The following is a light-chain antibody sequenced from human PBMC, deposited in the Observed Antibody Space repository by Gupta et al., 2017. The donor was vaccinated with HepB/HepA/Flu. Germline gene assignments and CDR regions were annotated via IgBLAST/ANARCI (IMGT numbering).Light chain of an antibody. Sequence: EIVLTQSPATLSVSPGERATLSCRASQSVSSNLAWYQQKPGQAPRLLIYGASTRATGIPSRFSASGSGTEFTLTISSLQSEDFAVYYCQQYYSWPFTFGHGTKVDI. J-gene: IGKJ3*01. V-gene: IGKV3-15*01. CDR1: QSVSSN. CDR2: GAS. CDR3: QQYYSWPFT.